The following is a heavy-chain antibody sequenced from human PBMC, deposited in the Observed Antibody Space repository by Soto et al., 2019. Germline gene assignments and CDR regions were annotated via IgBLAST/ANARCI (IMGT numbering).Heavy chain of an antibody. J-gene: IGHJ4*02. V-gene: IGHV2-5*01. CDR2: IYWSDEK. CDR1: GFSLSTSGVG. D-gene: IGHD4-4*01. Sequence: QITLKESGPTLVNPTQTLTLTCTFSGFSLSTSGVGVGWIRQPPGKALEWLVLIYWSDEKRYSPSLSSRLTITKDTSKNQVVLTMTNMDPVDTATYYCAHRRGADYKGCFHYWGQGTLVTVSS. CDR3: AHRRGADYKGCFHY.